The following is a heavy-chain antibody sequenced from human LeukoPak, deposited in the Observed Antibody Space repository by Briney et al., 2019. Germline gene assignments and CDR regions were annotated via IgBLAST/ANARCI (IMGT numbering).Heavy chain of an antibody. CDR1: GFTFSSYA. CDR2: ISGSGGST. V-gene: IGHV3-23*01. Sequence: GGSLRLSCAAPGFTFSSYAMSWVRQAPGKGLEWVSAISGSGGSTYYADSVKGRFTISRDNSKNTLYLQMNSLRAEDTAVYYCAKDSSSWFFVRIGFDPWGQGTLVTVSS. D-gene: IGHD6-13*01. CDR3: AKDSSSWFFVRIGFDP. J-gene: IGHJ5*02.